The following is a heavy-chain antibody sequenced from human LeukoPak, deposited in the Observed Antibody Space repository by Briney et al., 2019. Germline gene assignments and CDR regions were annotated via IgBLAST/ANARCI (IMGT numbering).Heavy chain of an antibody. CDR1: GYTFTIYG. CDR2: ISGYNGKT. V-gene: IGHV1-18*01. Sequence: ASVTVSFTASGYTFTIYGICWVRQAPGQGLEWMGWISGYNGKTKYAQKFQGRVTMTTVTSTNTAYMELRSLSSDDTAVYYCARSGGPGYSSGWYGELYYWGQGTLVTVSS. J-gene: IGHJ4*02. D-gene: IGHD6-19*01. CDR3: ARSGGPGYSSGWYGELYY.